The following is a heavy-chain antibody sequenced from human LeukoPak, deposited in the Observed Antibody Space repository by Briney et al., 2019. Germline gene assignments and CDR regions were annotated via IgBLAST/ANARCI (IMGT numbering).Heavy chain of an antibody. V-gene: IGHV3-33*01. J-gene: IGHJ3*02. CDR2: IWYDGSNK. D-gene: IGHD6-19*01. Sequence: PGGSLRLSCAASGFTFSSYGMHWVRQAQGKGLEWVAVIWYDGSNKYYADSVKGRFTISRDNSKNTLYLQMNSLRAEDTAVYYCARDSASAAFDIWGQGTMVTVSS. CDR1: GFTFSSYG. CDR3: ARDSASAAFDI.